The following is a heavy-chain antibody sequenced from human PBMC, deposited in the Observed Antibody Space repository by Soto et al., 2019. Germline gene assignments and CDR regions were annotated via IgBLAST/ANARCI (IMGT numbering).Heavy chain of an antibody. Sequence: PSETLSLTCTVSGGSISGYFWTWIRQPPGKGLEWIGHISHTGITNYNSSLKSRVTMSVDTSKNQFSLRVSSLTAADTAVYYCARKEYYFDYWGQGILVTVSS. CDR3: ARKEYYFDY. CDR2: ISHTGIT. J-gene: IGHJ4*02. V-gene: IGHV4-59*01. D-gene: IGHD3-10*01. CDR1: GGSISGYF.